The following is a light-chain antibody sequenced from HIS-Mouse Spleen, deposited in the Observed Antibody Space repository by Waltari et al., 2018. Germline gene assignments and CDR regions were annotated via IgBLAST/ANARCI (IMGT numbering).Light chain of an antibody. V-gene: IGLV2-14*03. CDR3: SSYTSSSFNVV. CDR2: DVS. J-gene: IGLJ2*01. Sequence: QSALTQPASVSGSPGQSITLPCTGTRSSGGGHNYASWYQQHPGKAPKLMIYDVSNRPSGVSKRFSGSKSGNTASLTISGLQAEDEADYYCSSYTSSSFNVVFGGGTKLTVL. CDR1: RSSGGGHNY.